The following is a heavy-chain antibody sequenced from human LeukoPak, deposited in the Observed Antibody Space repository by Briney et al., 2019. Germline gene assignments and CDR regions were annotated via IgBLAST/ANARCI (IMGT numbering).Heavy chain of an antibody. CDR3: ARLPPHYDSSGMGYYYYGMDV. Sequence: GESLKISCKGSGYSFTSYWISWVRQMPGKGLEWMGRIDPSDSYTNYSPSFQGHVTISADKSISTAYLQWSSLKASDTATYYCARLPPHYDSSGMGYYYYGMDVWGQGTTVTVSS. CDR1: GYSFTSYW. V-gene: IGHV5-10-1*01. CDR2: IDPSDSYT. D-gene: IGHD3-22*01. J-gene: IGHJ6*02.